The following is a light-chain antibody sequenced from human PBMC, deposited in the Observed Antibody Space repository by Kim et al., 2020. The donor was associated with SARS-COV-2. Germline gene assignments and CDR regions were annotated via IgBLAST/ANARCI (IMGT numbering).Light chain of an antibody. V-gene: IGLV3-1*01. CDR3: QAWDSSTVV. Sequence: SSELTQPPSVSMSPGQTASITCSGDKLGDKYACWYQQKPGQSPVLVIYQDSKRPSGIPERFSGSNSGNTATLTISGTQAMDEADYYCQAWDSSTVVFGGG. CDR1: KLGDKY. J-gene: IGLJ2*01. CDR2: QDS.